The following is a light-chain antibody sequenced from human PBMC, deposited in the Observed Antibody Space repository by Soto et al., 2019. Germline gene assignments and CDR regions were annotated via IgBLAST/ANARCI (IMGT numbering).Light chain of an antibody. CDR2: KAS. Sequence: DIQMTQSPSTLSATVGDRVTVTCRASQSISSWLAWYQQKAGKAPKLLIYKASALESGVPSRFSGSGSGTEFTLTISSLEPEDFATYYCLQDINYPWTFGQRRRPEI. J-gene: IGKJ5*01. V-gene: IGKV1-5*03. CDR3: LQDINYPWT. CDR1: QSISSW.